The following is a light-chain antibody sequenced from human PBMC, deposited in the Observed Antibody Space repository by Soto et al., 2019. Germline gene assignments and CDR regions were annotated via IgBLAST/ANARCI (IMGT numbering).Light chain of an antibody. J-gene: IGLJ2*01. CDR3: SSFAGGGNPVL. CDR2: EVT. V-gene: IGLV2-8*01. CDR1: SSDVGGYNY. Sequence: QYALTQPPSASGSLGQSVTISCTGTSSDVGGYNYVSWHQQHPGKAPKVMIYEVTKRPPGVPDRFSGSKSGNTASLTVSGLQAEAEADYYCSSFAGGGNPVLLGGGTKLTVL.